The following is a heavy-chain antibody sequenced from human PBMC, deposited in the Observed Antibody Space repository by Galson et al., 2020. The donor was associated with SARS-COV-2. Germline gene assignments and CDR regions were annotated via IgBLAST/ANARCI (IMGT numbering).Heavy chain of an antibody. Sequence: GGSLRLSCAASGFTFSSYSMNWVRQAPGKGLEWVSYISSSSSPIYYADSVKGRFTISRDNAKNSLYLQMTSLRAEDTAVYYCARGVPFGEFYFDYWGQVTLVTVSS. V-gene: IGHV3-48*01. CDR3: ARGVPFGEFYFDY. J-gene: IGHJ4*02. D-gene: IGHD3-10*01. CDR1: GFTFSSYS. CDR2: ISSSSSPI.